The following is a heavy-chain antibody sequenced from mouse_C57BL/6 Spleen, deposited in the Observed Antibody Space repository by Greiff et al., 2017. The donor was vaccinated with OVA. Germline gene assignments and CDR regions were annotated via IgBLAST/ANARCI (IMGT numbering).Heavy chain of an antibody. Sequence: VQLQQSGAELVRPGASVKLSCTASGFNIKDDYMHWVKQRPEQGLEWIGWIDPENGDTEYASKFQGKATITADTSSNTAYLQLSSLTSEDTAVYYCTTGTTVRYWGQGTTLTVSS. CDR2: IDPENGDT. J-gene: IGHJ2*01. D-gene: IGHD1-1*01. CDR1: GFNIKDDY. CDR3: TTGTTVRY. V-gene: IGHV14-4*01.